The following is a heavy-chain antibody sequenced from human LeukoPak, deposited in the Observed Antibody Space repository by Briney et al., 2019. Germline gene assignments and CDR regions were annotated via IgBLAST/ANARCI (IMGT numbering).Heavy chain of an antibody. Sequence: ASVTVSCKASGYTFTKYNVHWVRQAPGQGLEWMGIINPSGGNTRHARKFQGRLTMTRATSTSTVYMELSSLSSEDTAVYFCARSTSSSWYNYFDYWGQGTLVTVSS. D-gene: IGHD6-13*01. CDR3: ARSTSSSWYNYFDY. CDR1: GYTFTKYN. J-gene: IGHJ4*02. V-gene: IGHV1-46*01. CDR2: INPSGGNT.